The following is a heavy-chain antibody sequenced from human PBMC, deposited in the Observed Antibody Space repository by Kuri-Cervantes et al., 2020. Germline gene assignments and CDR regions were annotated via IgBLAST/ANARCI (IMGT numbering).Heavy chain of an antibody. J-gene: IGHJ5*02. V-gene: IGHV1-69*13. CDR2: IIPIFGTA. CDR3: ARASVDDYGDHQPPYNWFDP. Sequence: SVKVSCKASGGTFSSYAISWVRQAPGQGLEWMGGIIPIFGTANYAQKFQGRATITADESTSTAYMELSSLRSEDTAVYYCARASVDDYGDHQPPYNWFDPWGQGTLVTVSS. CDR1: GGTFSSYA. D-gene: IGHD4-17*01.